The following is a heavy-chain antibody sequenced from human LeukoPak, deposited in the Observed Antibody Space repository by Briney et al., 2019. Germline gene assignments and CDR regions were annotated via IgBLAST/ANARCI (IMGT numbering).Heavy chain of an antibody. D-gene: IGHD4-17*01. Sequence: GGSLRLSCAASGFTFSSYWMSWVRQAPGKGLEWVANIKQDGSEKYYVDSVKGRFTISRDNAKNSLYLQMNSLRAEDTAVYYCARVTSLRYPHYFDYWGQGTLVTVSS. CDR1: GFTFSSYW. V-gene: IGHV3-7*01. J-gene: IGHJ4*02. CDR2: IKQDGSEK. CDR3: ARVTSLRYPHYFDY.